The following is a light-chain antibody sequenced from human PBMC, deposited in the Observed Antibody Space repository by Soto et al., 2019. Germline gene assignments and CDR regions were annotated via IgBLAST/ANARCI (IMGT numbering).Light chain of an antibody. J-gene: IGKJ4*01. CDR2: AAS. Sequence: DIQMTQSPSSLSASVGDRVTITCRASQSISSYLNWYQQKPGKAPKLLIYAASSLQSGVPSRCSGSGSGTDFTLTISSLQPEDFATYYCQQSYSTFPTFGGGTKVEIK. V-gene: IGKV1-39*01. CDR3: QQSYSTFPT. CDR1: QSISSY.